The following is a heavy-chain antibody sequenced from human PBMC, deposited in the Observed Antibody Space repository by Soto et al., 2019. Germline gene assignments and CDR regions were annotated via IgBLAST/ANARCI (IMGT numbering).Heavy chain of an antibody. V-gene: IGHV3-7*01. CDR2: IMQDGSDK. J-gene: IGHJ6*02. Sequence: GGSLRLSCTASGFSLSTSWMTWVRQAPGKGLEWVANIMQDGSDKYYVDSVKGRFTISRDNAKNTLYLQMTSLRAEDTAVYYCASKRLYFYGLDVWGQGTTVTVSS. CDR1: GFSLSTSW. CDR3: ASKRLYFYGLDV.